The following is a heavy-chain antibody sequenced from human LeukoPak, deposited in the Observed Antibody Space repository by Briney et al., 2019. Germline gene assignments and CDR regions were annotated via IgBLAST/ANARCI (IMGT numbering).Heavy chain of an antibody. Sequence: KTSETLSLTCTVSGGSISSYYWSWLRQPPGKGLEWIGYIYYSGSTNYNPSLKSRVTISVDTSKNQFSLKLSSVTAADTAVYYCARDARPPQGYCSSTSCLNWFDPWGQGTLVTVSS. CDR2: IYYSGST. CDR1: GGSISSYY. CDR3: ARDARPPQGYCSSTSCLNWFDP. J-gene: IGHJ5*02. V-gene: IGHV4-59*01. D-gene: IGHD2-2*01.